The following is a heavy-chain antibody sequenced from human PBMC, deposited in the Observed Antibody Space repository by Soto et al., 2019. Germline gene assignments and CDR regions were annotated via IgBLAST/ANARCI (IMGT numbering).Heavy chain of an antibody. CDR1: GGSISSYY. Sequence: PSETLSLTCTVSGGSISSYYWSWIRQPPGKGLEWIGYIYYSGSTNYNPSLKSRVTISVDTSKNQFSLKLSSVTAADTAVYYCARVTEAYYFDYWGQGTLVTVSS. V-gene: IGHV4-59*01. CDR2: IYYSGST. CDR3: ARVTEAYYFDY. J-gene: IGHJ4*02.